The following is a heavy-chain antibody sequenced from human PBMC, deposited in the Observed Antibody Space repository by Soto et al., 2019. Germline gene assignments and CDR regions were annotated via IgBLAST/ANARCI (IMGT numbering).Heavy chain of an antibody. CDR1: GYTFTSYA. CDR2: INAGNGNT. D-gene: IGHD2-15*01. V-gene: IGHV1-3*01. J-gene: IGHJ4*02. Sequence: ASVKVYCKASGYTFTSYAMHWVRQAPGQRLEWMGWINAGNGNTKYSQKFQGRVTITRDTSASTAYMELSSLRSEDTAVYYCARDKGRGQYYFDYWGQGTLVTVSS. CDR3: ARDKGRGQYYFDY.